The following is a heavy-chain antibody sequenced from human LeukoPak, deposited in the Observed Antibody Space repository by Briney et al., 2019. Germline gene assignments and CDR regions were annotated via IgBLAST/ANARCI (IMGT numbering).Heavy chain of an antibody. D-gene: IGHD3-22*01. CDR3: ARVPFYDSSGVF. Sequence: SQTLSLTCTVSGGSISSGGYYWSWIRQHPGKGLEWIGYIYYSGSTYYNPSLKSRVTISSDKSKNQFSLKLTSVTAADTAVYYCARVPFYDSSGVFWGQGTLVTVSS. J-gene: IGHJ4*02. CDR2: IYYSGST. CDR1: GGSISSGGYY. V-gene: IGHV4-30-4*08.